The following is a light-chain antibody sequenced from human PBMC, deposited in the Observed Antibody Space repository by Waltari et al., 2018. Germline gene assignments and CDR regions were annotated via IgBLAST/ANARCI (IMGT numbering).Light chain of an antibody. Sequence: QSVLTQPPSASGTPGQRVTISCSGSSSNIGSNIVNWYQQLPGTAPKHLIYSNNQRPSGVPDRFSGSKSGTSAVLAISGLQSEDEADYYCAAWDDSLNGPVFGGGTKLTVL. CDR2: SNN. CDR1: SSNIGSNI. J-gene: IGLJ2*01. V-gene: IGLV1-44*01. CDR3: AAWDDSLNGPV.